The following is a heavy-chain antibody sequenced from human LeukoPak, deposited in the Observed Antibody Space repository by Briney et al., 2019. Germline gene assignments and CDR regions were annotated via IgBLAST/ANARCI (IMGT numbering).Heavy chain of an antibody. CDR1: GGTFSSYA. CDR3: ARPTTYYYDSSTYHVDGFDI. Sequence: SVKVSCKPSGGTFSSYAISWVRLAPGQGLEWMGGIIPIFGTANYAQKFQGRVTITADKSTSTAYMELSSLRSEDTAVYYCARPTTYYYDSSTYHVDGFDIWGQGTMVTVSS. CDR2: IIPIFGTA. D-gene: IGHD3-22*01. J-gene: IGHJ3*02. V-gene: IGHV1-69*06.